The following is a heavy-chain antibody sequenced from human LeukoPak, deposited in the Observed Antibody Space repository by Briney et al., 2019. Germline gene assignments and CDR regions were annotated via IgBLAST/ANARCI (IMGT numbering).Heavy chain of an antibody. J-gene: IGHJ6*03. V-gene: IGHV4-31*03. CDR3: ARDRAGSSSPTFYYYMDV. CDR2: IYYSGST. D-gene: IGHD6-6*01. Sequence: SQTLSLTCTVSGGSISSGGYYWSWIRQHPGKGLEWIGYIYYSGSTYYNPSLKSRVTISVDTSKNQFSLKLSSVTAADTAVYYCARDRAGSSSPTFYYYMDVWGKGTMVTVSS. CDR1: GGSISSGGYY.